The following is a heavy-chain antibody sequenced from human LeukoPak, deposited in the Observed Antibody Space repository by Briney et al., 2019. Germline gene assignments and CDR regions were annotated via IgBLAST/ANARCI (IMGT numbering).Heavy chain of an antibody. J-gene: IGHJ3*02. Sequence: GGSLRLSCAASGFTASSNFMSWVRQAPGKGLECVSLIYSGGSSYYADSVKGRFTISRDNSKNTLYLQMNSLRAEDTAVYYCASGGGAAFDIWGQGTMVTVSS. CDR2: IYSGGSS. D-gene: IGHD3-16*01. V-gene: IGHV3-53*01. CDR3: ASGGGAAFDI. CDR1: GFTASSNF.